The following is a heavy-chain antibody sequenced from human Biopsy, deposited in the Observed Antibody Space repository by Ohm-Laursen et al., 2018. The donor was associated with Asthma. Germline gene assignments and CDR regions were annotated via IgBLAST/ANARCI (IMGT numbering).Heavy chain of an antibody. V-gene: IGHV4-34*01. Sequence: SDTLSLTCAVHGGSFSGYYWSWIRQPPGKGLERIGEINHSGSTNYNPSLKSRVTISVDTSKNQFSLKLSSVTAADTAVYYCARAGQCSSTSCYNPGWFDPWGQGTLVTVSS. D-gene: IGHD2-2*01. J-gene: IGHJ5*02. CDR3: ARAGQCSSTSCYNPGWFDP. CDR2: INHSGST. CDR1: GGSFSGYY.